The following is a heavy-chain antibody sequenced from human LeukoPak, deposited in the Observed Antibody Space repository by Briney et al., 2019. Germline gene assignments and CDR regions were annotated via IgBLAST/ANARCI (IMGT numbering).Heavy chain of an antibody. CDR1: WFTLSSNY. Sequence: GGSLRLSCAASWFTLSSNYMSWVRPAPNKRLEWLSVIYSGGNTYYPDSVTGRFTIFRENSMNTLYLQMNNLRVEDTAVYYCACLWGSTTSGTFDYWGQGTLVTVSS. CDR2: IYSGGNT. J-gene: IGHJ4*02. V-gene: IGHV3-53*01. CDR3: ACLWGSTTSGTFDY. D-gene: IGHD1-26*01.